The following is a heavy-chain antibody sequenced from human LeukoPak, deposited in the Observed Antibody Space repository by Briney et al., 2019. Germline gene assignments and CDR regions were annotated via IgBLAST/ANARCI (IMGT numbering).Heavy chain of an antibody. Sequence: PGGSLRLSCAASGFTFSSYSMNWVRQAPGKGLEWVSSISSSSSYIYYADSVKGRFTIPRDNAKNSLYLQMNSLRAEDTAVYYCARPHYDILTGYPRGLYYYYGMDVWGKGTTVTVSS. D-gene: IGHD3-9*01. CDR3: ARPHYDILTGYPRGLYYYYGMDV. CDR1: GFTFSSYS. V-gene: IGHV3-21*01. J-gene: IGHJ6*04. CDR2: ISSSSSYI.